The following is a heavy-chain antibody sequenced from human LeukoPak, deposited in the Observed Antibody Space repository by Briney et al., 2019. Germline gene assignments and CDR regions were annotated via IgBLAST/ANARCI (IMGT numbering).Heavy chain of an antibody. V-gene: IGHV4-31*03. J-gene: IGHJ6*02. CDR2: IYYSGST. Sequence: SETLSLTCTVSGGSISSGGYYWSWIRQHPGKGLEWIGDIYYSGSTYYNPSLKSRVPISVDTSKNQFSLKLSSVTAADTAVYYCATSQDYYYYGMDVWGQGTTVTVSS. CDR1: GGSISSGGYY. CDR3: ATSQDYYYYGMDV.